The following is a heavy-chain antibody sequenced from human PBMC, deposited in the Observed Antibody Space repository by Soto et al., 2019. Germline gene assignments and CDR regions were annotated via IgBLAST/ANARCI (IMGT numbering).Heavy chain of an antibody. J-gene: IGHJ5*02. D-gene: IGHD2-2*02. Sequence: PSETLSLTCIVSGGSISSGDYYWSWIRQPPGRGLEWIGNIHSSGSTYYNPSLKSRVTISVDTSKNQFSLKLSSVTAADTAVYYCAIGTGYCIRTSCNNWFDPWGQGALVTV. CDR1: GGSISSGDYY. CDR3: AIGTGYCIRTSCNNWFDP. CDR2: IHSSGST. V-gene: IGHV4-30-4*01.